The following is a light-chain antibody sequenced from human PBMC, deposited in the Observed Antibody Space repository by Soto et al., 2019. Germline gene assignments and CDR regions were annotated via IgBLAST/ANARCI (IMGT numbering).Light chain of an antibody. CDR1: SSDVGDYNY. CDR2: EVS. Sequence: QSALTQPPSASGSPGQSVTISCTGTSSDVGDYNYVSWYQHHPGKAPKLIIFEVSKRPSGVPDRVSGSKSGNTASLTVSGLQAEDEADYYCSSYAGNNNVVFGGGTKLTVL. CDR3: SSYAGNNNVV. J-gene: IGLJ2*01. V-gene: IGLV2-8*01.